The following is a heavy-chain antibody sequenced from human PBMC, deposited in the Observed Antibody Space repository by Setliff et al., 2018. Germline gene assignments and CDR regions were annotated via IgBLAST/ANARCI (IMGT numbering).Heavy chain of an antibody. CDR1: GYSLISYY. Sequence: ASVKVSCKTSGYSLISYYMYWVRQAPGQGLEWMGIINVSGGSASYAQKFQGRVTFTRDTSTSTLYMELSSLISEDTAVYYCARDGAYCSGGSCYSFDYWGQGTPVTVSS. D-gene: IGHD2-15*01. V-gene: IGHV1-46*01. CDR2: INVSGGSA. J-gene: IGHJ4*02. CDR3: ARDGAYCSGGSCYSFDY.